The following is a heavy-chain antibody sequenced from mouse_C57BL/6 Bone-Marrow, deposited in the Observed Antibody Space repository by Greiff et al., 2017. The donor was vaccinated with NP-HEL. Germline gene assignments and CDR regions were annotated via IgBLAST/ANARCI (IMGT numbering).Heavy chain of an antibody. Sequence: QVQLQQPGAELVKPGASVTMSCKASGYTFTSYWITWVKQRPGQGLEWIGDIYPGSGSTNYNEKFKSKATLTVDTSSSTAYMQLSSLTSEDSAVYYCASYGSSLSGWWGQGTTLTVSS. V-gene: IGHV1-55*01. J-gene: IGHJ2*01. CDR1: GYTFTSYW. D-gene: IGHD1-1*01. CDR3: ASYGSSLSGW. CDR2: IYPGSGST.